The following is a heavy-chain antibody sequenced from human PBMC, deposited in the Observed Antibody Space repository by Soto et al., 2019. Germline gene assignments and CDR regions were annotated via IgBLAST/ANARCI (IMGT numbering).Heavy chain of an antibody. V-gene: IGHV3-53*01. CDR3: ARGDYYYDSSGYQNYYFDY. D-gene: IGHD3-22*01. Sequence: PGGSLRLSCAASGFTVSSNYMSWVRQAPGKGLEWVSVIYSGGSTYYADSVKGRFTISRDNSKNTLYLQMNSLRAEDTAVYYCARGDYYYDSSGYQNYYFDYWGQGTLVTVSS. CDR1: GFTVSSNY. CDR2: IYSGGST. J-gene: IGHJ4*02.